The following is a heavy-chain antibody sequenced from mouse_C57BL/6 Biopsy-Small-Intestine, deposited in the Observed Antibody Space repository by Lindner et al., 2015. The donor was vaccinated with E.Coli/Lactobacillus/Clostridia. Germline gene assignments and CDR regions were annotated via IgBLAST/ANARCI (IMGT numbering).Heavy chain of an antibody. CDR3: ARLGGSSPYYFDY. CDR1: DYSFTGYF. V-gene: IGHV1-20*01. CDR2: INPYNGDT. D-gene: IGHD1-1*01. J-gene: IGHJ2*01. Sequence: VQLQESGPELVKPGDSVKISCKASDYSFTGYFMNWVMQSHGKSLEWIGRINPYNGDTFNNQKFKGKATLTVDKSSSTAHMELRSLTSEDSAVYYCARLGGSSPYYFDYWGQGTTLTVSS.